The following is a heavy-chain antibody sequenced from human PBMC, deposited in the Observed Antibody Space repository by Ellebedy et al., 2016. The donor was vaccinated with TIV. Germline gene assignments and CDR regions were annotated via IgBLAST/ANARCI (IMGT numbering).Heavy chain of an antibody. Sequence: PGGSLRLSCTASGFIVSTNHMSWVRQAPGKGLEWVGGYTNYADSVKGRFTISTHNSRNTLYLQMTNLRTEDTALYSCAKGSFPFGDKNERKNSFQYWGQGTLVTVSS. V-gene: IGHV3-53*04. J-gene: IGHJ4*03. D-gene: IGHD3-10*01. CDR1: GFIVSTNH. CDR2: GYT. CDR3: AKGSFPFGDKNERKNSFQY.